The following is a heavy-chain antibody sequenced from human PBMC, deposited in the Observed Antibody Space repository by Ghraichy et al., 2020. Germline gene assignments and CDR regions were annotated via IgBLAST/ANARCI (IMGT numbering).Heavy chain of an antibody. J-gene: IGHJ4*02. CDR2: IKQDGSEK. D-gene: IGHD2-21*02. CDR3: ARVVVTAPYYFDY. CDR1: GFTFSSYW. Sequence: GGSLRLSCAASGFTFSSYWMSWVRQAPGKGLEWVANIKQDGSEKYYVDSVKGRFTISRDNAKNSLYLQMNSLRAEDTAVYYCARVVVTAPYYFDYWGQGTLVTVSS. V-gene: IGHV3-7*04.